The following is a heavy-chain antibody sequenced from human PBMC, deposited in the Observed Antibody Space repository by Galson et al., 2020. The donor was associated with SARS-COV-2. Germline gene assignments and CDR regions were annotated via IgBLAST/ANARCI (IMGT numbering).Heavy chain of an antibody. D-gene: IGHD2-15*01. Sequence: ASAQVSCKASGYTFTDYNIHWVRQVPGQGLEWMGWINPNSGGTNSAQKFQGRVTMTSDTSITTAYMELSRLRSDDMAVYYCARRNTNRWRFDYGGQGTLVAVS. V-gene: IGHV1-2*02. CDR1: GYTFTDYN. J-gene: IGHJ4*02. CDR2: INPNSGGT. CDR3: ARRNTNRWRFDY.